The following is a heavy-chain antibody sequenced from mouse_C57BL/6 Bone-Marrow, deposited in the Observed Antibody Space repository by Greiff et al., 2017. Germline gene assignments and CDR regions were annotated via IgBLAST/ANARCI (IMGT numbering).Heavy chain of an antibody. J-gene: IGHJ1*03. Sequence: QVQLQQSGPELVKPGASVKISCKASGYTFTDYYINWVKQRPGQGLEWIGWIYPGSGNTKYNEKFKGKATLTVDTSSSTAYMQLSSRTSEDSAVYFWAREEGYYGSSYVFWYFDVWGTGTTVTVAS. CDR2: IYPGSGNT. CDR3: AREEGYYGSSYVFWYFDV. V-gene: IGHV1-84*01. CDR1: GYTFTDYY. D-gene: IGHD1-1*01.